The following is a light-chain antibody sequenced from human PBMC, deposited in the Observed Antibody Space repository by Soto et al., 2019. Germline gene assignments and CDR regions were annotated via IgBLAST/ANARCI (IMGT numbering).Light chain of an antibody. CDR1: QSISSW. Sequence: DIQMTQSPSTLSASVGDRVTITCRASQSISSWLAWYQQKPGKAPKLLIYDASSLESGVPSRFSGSGSGTEFTLTISSLQPDDYATYYCQQYHSYSGTFGQGTKV. V-gene: IGKV1-5*01. J-gene: IGKJ1*01. CDR3: QQYHSYSGT. CDR2: DAS.